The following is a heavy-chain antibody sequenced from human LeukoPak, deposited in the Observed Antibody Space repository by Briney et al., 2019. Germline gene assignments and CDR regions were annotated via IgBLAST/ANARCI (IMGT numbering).Heavy chain of an antibody. D-gene: IGHD6-13*01. CDR1: GGSFSGYY. Sequence: SETLSLTCAVYGGSFSGYYWSWIRQPPGKGLEWIGEINHSGSTYYNPSLKSRVTISVDTSKNQFSLKLSSVAAADTAVYYCARADYSSTWSHDYYYMDVWGKGTTVTVSS. V-gene: IGHV4-34*01. CDR3: ARADYSSTWSHDYYYMDV. CDR2: INHSGST. J-gene: IGHJ6*03.